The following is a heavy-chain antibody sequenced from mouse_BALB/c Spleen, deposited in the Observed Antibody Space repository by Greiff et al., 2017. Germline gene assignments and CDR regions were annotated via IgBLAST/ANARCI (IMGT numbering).Heavy chain of an antibody. Sequence: VQLQQSGPELVKPGASVKMSCKASGYTFTDYVISWVKQRTGQGLEWIGEIYPGSGSTYYNEKFKGKATLTADKSSNTAYMQLSSLTSEDSAVYYCARLDYGDAMDYWGQGTSVTVSS. CDR2: IYPGSGST. V-gene: IGHV1-81*01. CDR3: ARLDYGDAMDY. CDR1: GYTFTDYV. D-gene: IGHD1-1*01. J-gene: IGHJ4*01.